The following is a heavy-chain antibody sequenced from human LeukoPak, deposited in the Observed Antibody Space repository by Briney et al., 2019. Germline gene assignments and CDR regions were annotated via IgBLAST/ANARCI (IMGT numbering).Heavy chain of an antibody. CDR3: AREKSPERKTWLQLGAFDV. CDR2: IYYSGST. V-gene: IGHV4-59*01. J-gene: IGHJ3*01. CDR1: GGSINNYY. Sequence: SETLSLTCSVSGGSINNYYWNWIRQPPGKGLEWIAYIYYSGSTNYNPSLKSRVTLSIDTSKNQLSFQLTSVTAADTAVYFCAREKSPERKTWLQLGAFDVWGQGTVVTVSS. D-gene: IGHD5-24*01.